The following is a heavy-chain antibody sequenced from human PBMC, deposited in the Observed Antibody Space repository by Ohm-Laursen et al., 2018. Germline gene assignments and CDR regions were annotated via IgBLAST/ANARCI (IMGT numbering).Heavy chain of an antibody. J-gene: IGHJ2*01. Sequence: GSLRLSCAASGFTFSSYGMSWVRQVPGKGLEWVSTIDWNDGSSRYADSVKGRFTISRDNAKNSLYLQMNSLRAEDTALYHCAREYVLVAGRPMNWYFDLWGRGTLVTVSS. V-gene: IGHV3-20*01. D-gene: IGHD6-19*01. CDR3: AREYVLVAGRPMNWYFDL. CDR2: IDWNDGSS. CDR1: GFTFSSYG.